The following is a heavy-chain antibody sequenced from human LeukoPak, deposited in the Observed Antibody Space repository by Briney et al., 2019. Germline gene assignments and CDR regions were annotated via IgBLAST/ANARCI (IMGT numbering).Heavy chain of an antibody. CDR2: LGDNDGRT. J-gene: IGHJ4*02. V-gene: IGHV3-23*01. CDR3: AKNGKDNYDMFFDY. Sequence: PGGSLRLSCAASGFNVSTNYMSWVRQAPGKGLEWVSALGDNDGRTFYADSVKGRFTISRDNSKNTLYLQMNSLRAEDTAIYYCAKNGKDNYDMFFDYWGQGTLVTVSS. D-gene: IGHD3-9*01. CDR1: GFNVSTNY.